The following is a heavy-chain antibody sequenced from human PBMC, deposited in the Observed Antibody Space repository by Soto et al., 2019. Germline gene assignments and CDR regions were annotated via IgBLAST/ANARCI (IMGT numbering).Heavy chain of an antibody. Sequence: ASVKVSCKASGYTFTSYDINWVRQATGQGLEWMGWMNPNSGNTGYAQKFQGRVTMTRNTSISTAYMELSSLRSEDTAVYYCARTIVVVPAATEGLESFDIWGQGTMVTVSS. CDR1: GYTFTSYD. D-gene: IGHD2-2*01. J-gene: IGHJ3*02. CDR3: ARTIVVVPAATEGLESFDI. CDR2: MNPNSGNT. V-gene: IGHV1-8*01.